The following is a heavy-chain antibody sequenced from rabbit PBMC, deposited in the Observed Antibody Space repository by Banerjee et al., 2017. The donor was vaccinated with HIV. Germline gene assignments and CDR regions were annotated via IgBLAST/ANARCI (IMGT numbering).Heavy chain of an antibody. V-gene: IGHV1S45*01. CDR1: GFSFSSTYW. CDR2: IYAGSSGST. CDR3: ARSGGTYYDGYDL. J-gene: IGHJ6*01. Sequence: QEQLEESGGDLVKPEGSLTLTCTASGFSFSSTYWICWVRQAPGKGLEWIACIYAGSSGSTYYASWAKGRFTISKTSSTTVTLQMTSLTAADTATYFCARSGGTYYDGYDLWGPGTLVTVS. D-gene: IGHD8-1*01.